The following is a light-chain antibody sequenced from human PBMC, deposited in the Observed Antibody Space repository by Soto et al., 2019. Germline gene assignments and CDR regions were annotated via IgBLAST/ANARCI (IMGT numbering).Light chain of an antibody. V-gene: IGKV1D-12*01. Sequence: DFQVTQSPSFVSASVGDRVTITCRASQGIGTWLAWYQQKPGKAPSLLIYGATDLQSGVPSRFSGSGLGTHFALTIFSLQPEDFATYYGQQTNSFPITFGQGTRLE. CDR3: QQTNSFPIT. CDR1: QGIGTW. J-gene: IGKJ5*01. CDR2: GAT.